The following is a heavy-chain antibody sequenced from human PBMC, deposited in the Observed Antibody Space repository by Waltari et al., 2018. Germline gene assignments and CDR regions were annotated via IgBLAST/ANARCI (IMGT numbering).Heavy chain of an antibody. D-gene: IGHD1-26*01. CDR2: ISSSSSYI. CDR3: ARDVLVGATPQDY. CDR1: GFTFSSYS. J-gene: IGHJ4*02. Sequence: EVQLVVSGGGLVKPGGSLRLSCAASGFTFSSYSMNWVRQAPGKGLEWVSSISSSSSYIYYADSVKGRFTISRDNAKNSLYLQMNSLRAEDTAVYYCARDVLVGATPQDYWGQGTLVTVSS. V-gene: IGHV3-21*01.